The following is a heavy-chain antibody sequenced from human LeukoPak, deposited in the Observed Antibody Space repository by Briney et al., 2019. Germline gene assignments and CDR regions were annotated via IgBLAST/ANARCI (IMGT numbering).Heavy chain of an antibody. V-gene: IGHV3-53*04. CDR3: ARDHDYGPDY. CDR2: IYSGGST. J-gene: IGHJ4*02. Sequence: GGSLRLSCAASGFTVSSNYMSWVRQAPGKGLEWVSVIYSGGSTYYADSVKGRFTISRHNSKNTLYLQMNSLRADDTAMYYCARDHDYGPDYWGQGTLVTVSA. D-gene: IGHD4/OR15-4a*01. CDR1: GFTVSSNY.